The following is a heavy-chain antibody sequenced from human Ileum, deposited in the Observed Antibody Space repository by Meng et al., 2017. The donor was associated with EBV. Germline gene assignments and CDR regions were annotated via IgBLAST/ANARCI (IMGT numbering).Heavy chain of an antibody. J-gene: IGHJ4*02. D-gene: IGHD3-10*01. CDR1: GGSFSGYY. CDR3: ARGNKVSDRGFDY. CDR2: INHSGST. Sequence: QVQSQQVGAGPLKPSETLSLHCAVDGGSFSGYYWSWIRQPPGKGLEWIGEINHSGSTNYNPSLKSRVTISVDTSKNQFSLKLSSVTAADTAVYYCARGNKVSDRGFDYWGQGTLVTVSS. V-gene: IGHV4-34*01.